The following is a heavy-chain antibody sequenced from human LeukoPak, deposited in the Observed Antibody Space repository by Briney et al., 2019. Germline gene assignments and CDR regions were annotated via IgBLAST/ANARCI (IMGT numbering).Heavy chain of an antibody. CDR2: IIPIFGTA. J-gene: IGHJ6*03. Sequence: SVKVSCKASGYTFTSYYMHWVRQAPGQGLEWMGGIIPIFGTANYAQKFQGRVTITADESTSTAYMELSSLRSEDTAVYYCARAAAAYYYYMDVWGKGTTVTVSS. D-gene: IGHD6-13*01. CDR1: GYTFTSYY. V-gene: IGHV1-69*13. CDR3: ARAAAAYYYYMDV.